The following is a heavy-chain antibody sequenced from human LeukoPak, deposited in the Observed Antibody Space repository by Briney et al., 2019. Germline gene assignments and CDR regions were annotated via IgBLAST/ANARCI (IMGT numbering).Heavy chain of an antibody. Sequence: SETLSLTCTVSGGSISSGSYYWSWIRQPAGKGLEWIGRIYTSGSTKYNPSPKSRVTISIDTSKNQFSLKLSSVTATDTAVYYCARDGYSSGWAFDPWGQGTLVTVSS. CDR3: ARDGYSSGWAFDP. CDR2: IYTSGST. D-gene: IGHD6-19*01. V-gene: IGHV4-61*02. J-gene: IGHJ5*02. CDR1: GGSISSGSYY.